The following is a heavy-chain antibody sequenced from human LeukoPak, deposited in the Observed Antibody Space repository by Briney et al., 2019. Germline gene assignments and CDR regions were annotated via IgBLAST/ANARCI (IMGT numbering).Heavy chain of an antibody. D-gene: IGHD2-2*03. CDR3: ARGPHGYCSSTSCLTHDY. Sequence: PSETLSLTCAVYGGSFSGYYWSWIRQPPGKGLEWIGGINHSGSTNYNPSHKSRVTISVDTSKNQFSLKLSSVTAADTAVYYCARGPHGYCSSTSCLTHDYWGQGTLVTVSS. J-gene: IGHJ4*02. CDR2: INHSGST. V-gene: IGHV4-34*01. CDR1: GGSFSGYY.